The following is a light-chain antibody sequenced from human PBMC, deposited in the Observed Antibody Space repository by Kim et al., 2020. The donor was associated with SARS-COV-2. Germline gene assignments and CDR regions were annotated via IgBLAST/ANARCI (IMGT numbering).Light chain of an antibody. J-gene: IGLJ2*01. CDR2: SKS. CDR3: NSRDSNDKVV. V-gene: IGLV3-19*01. CDR1: SLNSYY. Sequence: VALRHTIRLTGQRHSLNSYYATQYQQEPGQAPILVIYSKSNRPSPIPDRFSGSASTNTASLTITGTQAGDESDYYCNSRDSNDKVVFGGGTQLTVL.